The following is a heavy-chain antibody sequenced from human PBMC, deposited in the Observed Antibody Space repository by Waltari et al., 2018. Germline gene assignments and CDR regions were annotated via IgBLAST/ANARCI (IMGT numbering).Heavy chain of an antibody. CDR2: ISYDGDKK. J-gene: IGHJ3*02. D-gene: IGHD3-3*01. Sequence: QVQLVESGGGVVQPGRSLRLSCAASGFTFTDSALHWVRQGPGKGLDWVAAISYDGDKKFYADSVKGRFTVSRDTSRNTLYVHLNNLRAEDTAIYYCAKALKLFELFPRNSFDIWGHGTMVTVSP. CDR1: GFTFTDSA. CDR3: AKALKLFELFPRNSFDI. V-gene: IGHV3-30*18.